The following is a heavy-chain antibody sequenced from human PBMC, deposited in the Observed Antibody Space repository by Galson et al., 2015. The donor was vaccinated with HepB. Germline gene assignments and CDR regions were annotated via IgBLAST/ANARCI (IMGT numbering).Heavy chain of an antibody. V-gene: IGHV3-23*01. D-gene: IGHD3-22*01. CDR3: AKRGNYYDSSGYGAVDY. CDR1: GFTFSSYA. CDR2: ISGSGGST. Sequence: SLRLSCAASGFTFSSYAMSWVRQAPGKGLEWVSAISGSGGSTYYADSVKGRFTISRDNSKNTLYLQMNSLRAEDTAVYYCAKRGNYYDSSGYGAVDYWGQGTLVTVSS. J-gene: IGHJ4*02.